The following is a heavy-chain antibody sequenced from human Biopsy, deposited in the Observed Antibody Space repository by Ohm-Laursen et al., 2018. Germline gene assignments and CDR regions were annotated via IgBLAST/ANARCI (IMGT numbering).Heavy chain of an antibody. CDR1: GGTFSNYG. CDR3: ATKLTGYFHH. J-gene: IGHJ1*01. Sequence: ASVKVSCKSPGGTFSNYGVNWVRQAPGQGLEWLGGNIPILGTGNYAQKFQDRVTVAADTSTSTATMELRSLRSDDTAVYYCATKLTGYFHHWGQGTLVIVSS. CDR2: NIPILGTG. D-gene: IGHD3-9*01. V-gene: IGHV1-69*06.